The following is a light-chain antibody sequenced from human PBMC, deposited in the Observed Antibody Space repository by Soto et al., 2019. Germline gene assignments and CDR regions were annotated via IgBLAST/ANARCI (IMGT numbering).Light chain of an antibody. CDR3: QQFNSWPYT. Sequence: DIVMTQSPATLSVSPGERATLSCRASQSVNSYLAWYQQKPGQPPRLLIYTTSSRATGVPARFSGSGSGTEFTLTISSLQSEDFAVYYCQQFNSWPYTFGQGTKLEIK. J-gene: IGKJ2*01. V-gene: IGKV3-15*01. CDR2: TTS. CDR1: QSVNSY.